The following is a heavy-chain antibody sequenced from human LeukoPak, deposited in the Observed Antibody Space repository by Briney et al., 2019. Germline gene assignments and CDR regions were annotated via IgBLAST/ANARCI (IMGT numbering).Heavy chain of an antibody. V-gene: IGHV1-8*03. D-gene: IGHD2/OR15-2a*01. CDR3: ARANSFAIRVDY. CDR2: MNPNSGNT. Sequence: ASVKVFCKASGYTFISYDIHWVRQATGQGLEWMGWMNPNSGNTDFAQKFQGRVTITRDTSIDTAYMEMTSLTSDDTAVYYCARANSFAIRVDYWGQGTLDTVSS. J-gene: IGHJ4*02. CDR1: GYTFISYD.